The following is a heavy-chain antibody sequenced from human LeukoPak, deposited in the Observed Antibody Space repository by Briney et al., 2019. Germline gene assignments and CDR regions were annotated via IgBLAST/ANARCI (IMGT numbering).Heavy chain of an antibody. J-gene: IGHJ5*02. CDR1: GYCISSGYY. CDR2: IYHSGST. V-gene: IGHV4-38-2*02. CDR3: ARGRQIIESWFDP. D-gene: IGHD5-24*01. Sequence: SETLSLTCTVSGYCISSGYYWGWIRQPPGKGLDWIGSIYHSGSTYYNPSLRIRVTISVDTSKYQLTLKLSTVTAADTDVYYCARGRQIIESWFDPWGQGTLVTVSS.